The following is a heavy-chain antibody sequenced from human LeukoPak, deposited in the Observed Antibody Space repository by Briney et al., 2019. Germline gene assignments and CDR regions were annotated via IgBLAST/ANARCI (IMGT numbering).Heavy chain of an antibody. V-gene: IGHV3-9*01. CDR2: ISWNSGSI. CDR3: AKDDSSGWYGSSAFDI. CDR1: GFTFDDYA. J-gene: IGHJ3*02. D-gene: IGHD6-19*01. Sequence: QPGRSLRLSCAASGFTFDDYAMHWVRQAPGKGLEWVSGISWNSGSIGYADSVKGRFTISRDNAKNSLYLQMNSLRAEDTALYYGAKDDSSGWYGSSAFDIWGQGTMVTVSS.